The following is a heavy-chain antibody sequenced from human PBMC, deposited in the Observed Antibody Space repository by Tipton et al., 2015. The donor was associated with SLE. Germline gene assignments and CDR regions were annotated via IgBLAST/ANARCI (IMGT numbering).Heavy chain of an antibody. CDR1: GGSIISGSSY. CDR3: ARARRDFGVVITDYYYYYYMDV. J-gene: IGHJ6*03. D-gene: IGHD3-3*01. Sequence: TLSLTCTVTGGSIISGSSYWSWIRQPAGKGLEWIGRIYTSGSTNYNPSLKNQFSLKLSSVTAADTAVYYCARARRDFGVVITDYYYYYYMDVWGKGTTVTVSS. CDR2: IYTSGST. V-gene: IGHV4-61*02.